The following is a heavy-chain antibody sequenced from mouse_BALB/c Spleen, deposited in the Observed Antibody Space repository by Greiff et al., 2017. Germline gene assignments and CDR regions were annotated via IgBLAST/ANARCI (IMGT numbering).Heavy chain of an antibody. D-gene: IGHD2-4*01. J-gene: IGHJ3*01. CDR2: ISSGGST. CDR3: ARDDYDGAWFAY. CDR1: GFTFSSYA. V-gene: IGHV5-6-5*01. Sequence: DVHLVESGGGLVKPGGSLKLSCAASGFTFSSYAMSWVRQTPEKRLEWVASISSGGSTYYPDSVKGRFTISRDNARNILYLQMSSLRSEDTAMYYCARDDYDGAWFAYWGQGTLVTVSA.